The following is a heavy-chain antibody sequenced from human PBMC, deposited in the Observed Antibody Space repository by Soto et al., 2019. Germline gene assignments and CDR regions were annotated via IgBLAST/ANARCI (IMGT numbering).Heavy chain of an antibody. CDR3: ARDFDRGRIVVVPAYMAV. CDR1: GFTVSSNY. CDR2: IYSGGST. Sequence: PGGSLRLSCAASGFTVSSNYMSWVRQAPGKGLEWVSVIYSGGSTYYADSVKGRFTISRDNSKNTLYLQMNSLRAEDTAVYYCARDFDRGRIVVVPAYMAVGGKGTTVTVPS. D-gene: IGHD2-2*01. J-gene: IGHJ6*03. V-gene: IGHV3-66*01.